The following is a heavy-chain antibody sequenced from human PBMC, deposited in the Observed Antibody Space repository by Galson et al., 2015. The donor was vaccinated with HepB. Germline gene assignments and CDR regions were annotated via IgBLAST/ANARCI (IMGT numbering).Heavy chain of an antibody. Sequence: SLRLSCAASGFTFSSYGMHWVRQAPGKGLEWVAVISYDGSNKYYADSVKGRFTISRDNSKNTLYLQMNSLRAEDTAVYYCAKFPDDYGDTALGSNGFDYWGQGTLVTVSS. CDR1: GFTFSSYG. V-gene: IGHV3-30*18. J-gene: IGHJ4*02. D-gene: IGHD4-17*01. CDR2: ISYDGSNK. CDR3: AKFPDDYGDTALGSNGFDY.